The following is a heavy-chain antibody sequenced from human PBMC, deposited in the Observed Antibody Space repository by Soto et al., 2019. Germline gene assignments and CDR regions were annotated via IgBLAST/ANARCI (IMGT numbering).Heavy chain of an antibody. Sequence: QVQLVESGGGVVQPGRSLRLSCAASGFTFSSYAMHWVRQAPGKGLEWVAVISYDGSNKYYADSVKGRFTISRDNSKNTLYLQMNSLRAEDTAVYYCARDLGAAGGYYGMDVWGQGTTVTVSS. CDR1: GFTFSSYA. J-gene: IGHJ6*02. D-gene: IGHD1-26*01. CDR3: ARDLGAAGGYYGMDV. CDR2: ISYDGSNK. V-gene: IGHV3-30-3*01.